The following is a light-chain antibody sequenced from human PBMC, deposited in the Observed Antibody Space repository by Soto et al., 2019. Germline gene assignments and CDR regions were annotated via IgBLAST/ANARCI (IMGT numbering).Light chain of an antibody. CDR3: CSYAGSSYYV. J-gene: IGLJ1*01. CDR2: EGS. CDR1: SSDVGSYNL. V-gene: IGLV2-23*01. Sequence: QSALTHSASVCWSPGHSITISCTGTSSDVGSYNLVSWYQQHPGKAPKLMIYEGSKRPSGVSNRFSGSKSGNTASLTISGLQAEEEADYYCCSYAGSSYYVFGTGTKVTVL.